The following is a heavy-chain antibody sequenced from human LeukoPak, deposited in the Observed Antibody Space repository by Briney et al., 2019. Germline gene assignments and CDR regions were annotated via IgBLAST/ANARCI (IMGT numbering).Heavy chain of an antibody. CDR2: ISYDGSNK. Sequence: GGSLRPSCAASGFTFSSYAMHWVRQAPGKGLEWVAVISYDGSNKYYADSVKGRFTISRDNSKNTLYLQMNSLRAEDTAVYYCARPYDYVWGSPFDYWGQGTLVTVSS. CDR1: GFTFSSYA. CDR3: ARPYDYVWGSPFDY. V-gene: IGHV3-30-3*01. D-gene: IGHD3-16*01. J-gene: IGHJ4*02.